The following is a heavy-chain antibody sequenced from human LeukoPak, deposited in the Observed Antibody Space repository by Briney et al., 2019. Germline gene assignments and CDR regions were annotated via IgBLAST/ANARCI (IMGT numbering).Heavy chain of an antibody. V-gene: IGHV4-4*07. CDR1: GGSISSNY. CDR2: IYISGNT. CDR3: ARDGAGGSSDI. D-gene: IGHD3-10*01. Sequence: SETLSLTCTVSGGSISSNYWSWIRQPAGKGLEWIGRIYISGNTNYNPSLKSRVTMSVDTSKKQFSLKLSSVTAADTAVYYCARDGAGGSSDIWGQGTLVTVSS. J-gene: IGHJ4*02.